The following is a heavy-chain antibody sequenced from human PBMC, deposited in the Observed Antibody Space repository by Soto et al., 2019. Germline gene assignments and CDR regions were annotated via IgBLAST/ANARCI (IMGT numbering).Heavy chain of an antibody. D-gene: IGHD3-3*01. CDR2: INSDGSST. Sequence: GGSLRLSCAASGFTFSSYWMHWVRQAPGKGLVWVSRINSDGSSTSYADSVKGRFTISRDNAKNTLYLQMNSLRAEDTAVYYCARTRLRFLEWFAGPDAFDIWGQGTMVTVSS. V-gene: IGHV3-74*01. CDR3: ARTRLRFLEWFAGPDAFDI. J-gene: IGHJ3*02. CDR1: GFTFSSYW.